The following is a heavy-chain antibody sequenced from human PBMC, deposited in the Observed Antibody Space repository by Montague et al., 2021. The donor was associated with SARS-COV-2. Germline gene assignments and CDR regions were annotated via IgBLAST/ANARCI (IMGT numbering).Heavy chain of an antibody. CDR3: ATSGAPNLGDS. J-gene: IGHJ4*02. CDR1: RFIVSNKY. Sequence: SLRLSCAASRFIVSNKYMSWVRQAAGKGLDWVSIIYPDGSTYYSDSLKGRFTISRKNSKNTLYLQMNDLEPEDTAVYYCATSGAPNLGDSWGQGTLVTVSS. D-gene: IGHD2-8*01. V-gene: IGHV3-53*01. CDR2: IYPDGST.